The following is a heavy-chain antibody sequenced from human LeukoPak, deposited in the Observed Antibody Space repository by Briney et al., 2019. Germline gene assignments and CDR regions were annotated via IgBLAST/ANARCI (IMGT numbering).Heavy chain of an antibody. CDR3: ARSLLYDSSGYYWSDAFDI. J-gene: IGHJ3*02. CDR1: GGSISSYY. Sequence: ASETLSLTCTVSGGSISSYYWSWIRQPPGKGLEWIGYIYYSGSTNYNPSLKSRVTISVDTSKNQFSLKLSSVTAADTAVYYCARSLLYDSSGYYWSDAFDIWGQGTMVTVSS. V-gene: IGHV4-59*01. D-gene: IGHD3-22*01. CDR2: IYYSGST.